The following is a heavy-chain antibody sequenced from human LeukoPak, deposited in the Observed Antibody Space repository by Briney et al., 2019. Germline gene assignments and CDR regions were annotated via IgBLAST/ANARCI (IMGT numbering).Heavy chain of an antibody. Sequence: GGSLRLSCAASGFTFSSYSMSWVRQAPGKGLEWVSSISSSSTSIHYADSVKGRFAVSRDTARNSLYLEMNGLRAEDMAIYYCAKTPGDLWSWHDYWGQGTLVTVSS. J-gene: IGHJ4*02. D-gene: IGHD3-10*01. CDR3: AKTPGDLWSWHDY. CDR1: GFTFSSYS. CDR2: ISSSSTSI. V-gene: IGHV3-21*01.